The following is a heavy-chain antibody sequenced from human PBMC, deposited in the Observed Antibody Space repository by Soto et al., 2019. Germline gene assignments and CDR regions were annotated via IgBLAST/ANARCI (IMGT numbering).Heavy chain of an antibody. Sequence: EVQLVESGGGLVQPGGSLKLSCAASGFTFSGSAMHWVRQASGKGLEWVGRIRSKANSYATAYAASVKGRFTISRDDSKNTAYLQMNSLKTEDTAMYYCTSSYDFWSGADYWGQGTLVTVSS. CDR3: TSSYDFWSGADY. J-gene: IGHJ4*02. V-gene: IGHV3-73*01. CDR1: GFTFSGSA. CDR2: IRSKANSYAT. D-gene: IGHD3-3*01.